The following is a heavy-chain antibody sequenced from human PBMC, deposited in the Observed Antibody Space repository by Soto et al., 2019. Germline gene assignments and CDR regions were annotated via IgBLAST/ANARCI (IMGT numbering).Heavy chain of an antibody. Sequence: SETLSLTCAVYGGSFSGYYWSWIRQPPGKGLEWIGEINHSGSTNYNPSLKSRVTISVDTSKNQFSLKLSSVTAADTAVYYCARGRYYYGSGSYRPPVWGQGTLVTVSS. CDR3: ARGRYYYGSGSYRPPV. CDR2: INHSGST. V-gene: IGHV4-34*01. J-gene: IGHJ4*02. D-gene: IGHD3-10*01. CDR1: GGSFSGYY.